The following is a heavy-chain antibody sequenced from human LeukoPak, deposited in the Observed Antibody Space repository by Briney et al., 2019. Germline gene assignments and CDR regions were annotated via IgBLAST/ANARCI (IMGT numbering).Heavy chain of an antibody. Sequence: SETLSLTCAVYGGSFSGYYWSWIRQPPGKGLEWIGEINHSGSTNYNPSLKSRVTISVDTSKNQFSLKLSSVTAADTAVYYCARGPYDSRGYYKLYYFDYWGQGTLVTVSS. D-gene: IGHD3-22*01. J-gene: IGHJ4*02. V-gene: IGHV4-34*01. CDR2: INHSGST. CDR1: GGSFSGYY. CDR3: ARGPYDSRGYYKLYYFDY.